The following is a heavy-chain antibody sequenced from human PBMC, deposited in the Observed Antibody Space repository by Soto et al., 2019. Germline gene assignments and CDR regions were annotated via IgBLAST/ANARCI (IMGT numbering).Heavy chain of an antibody. CDR2: ISAYSGNT. Sequence: ASVKVSCKASGYTFISSGVSWVRQAPGQGLEWMGWISAYSGNTNYAQRLQGRVTMTTDTSTSTAYMELRSLRSDDTAVYYCARVHPYSTSAPNFWGQGTLVTVSS. CDR1: GYTFISSG. D-gene: IGHD6-6*01. J-gene: IGHJ4*02. CDR3: ARVHPYSTSAPNF. V-gene: IGHV1-18*01.